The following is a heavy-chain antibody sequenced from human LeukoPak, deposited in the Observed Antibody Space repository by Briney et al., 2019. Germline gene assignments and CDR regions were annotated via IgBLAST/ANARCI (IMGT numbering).Heavy chain of an antibody. CDR2: ISSSGNTI. D-gene: IGHD1-26*01. CDR1: VFTFSSYE. Sequence: PGGSLRLSCAASVFTFSSYEMNWVRQALGKGLEWVSFISSSGNTIYYADSVKGRFTISRDNAKNSLYLQMNSLRAEDTAVYYCARALPDSEGAFDIWGQGTMVTVSS. V-gene: IGHV3-48*03. J-gene: IGHJ3*02. CDR3: ARALPDSEGAFDI.